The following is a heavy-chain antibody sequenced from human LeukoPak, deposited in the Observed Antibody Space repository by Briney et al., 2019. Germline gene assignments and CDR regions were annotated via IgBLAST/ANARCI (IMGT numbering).Heavy chain of an antibody. CDR3: ARIPSGYTLGYGYYYCYMDV. V-gene: IGHV3-48*04. CDR1: GFTFSDYT. J-gene: IGHJ6*03. D-gene: IGHD5-18*01. Sequence: QTGGSLRLSCEVSGFTFSDYTMTWVRQAPGKGLEWVSYISTSSSTIYYADSVKGRFTISRDNTKHSLYLQMNSLRAEDTAVYYCARIPSGYTLGYGYYYCYMDVWGKGATVTVSS. CDR2: ISTSSSTI.